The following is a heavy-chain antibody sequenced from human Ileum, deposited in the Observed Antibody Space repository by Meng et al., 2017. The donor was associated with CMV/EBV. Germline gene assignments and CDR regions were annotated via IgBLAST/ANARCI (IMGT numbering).Heavy chain of an antibody. CDR1: GGSIGSSGYY. J-gene: IGHJ4*02. V-gene: IGHV4-39*07. CDR2: IYYSGST. Sequence: SETLSLTCDVSGGSIGSSGYYWAWIRQPPGKGLEWIANIYYSGSTYYNPSLKSRVTISLDTSRNQFSLKLSSVTAADTAIYYCARDSATFGQLSPFDYWGQGTLVTVSS. CDR3: ARDSATFGQLSPFDY. D-gene: IGHD3-10*01.